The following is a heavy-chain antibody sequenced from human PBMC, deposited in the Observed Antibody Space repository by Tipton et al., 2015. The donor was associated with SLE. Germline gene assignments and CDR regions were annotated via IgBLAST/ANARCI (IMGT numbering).Heavy chain of an antibody. CDR3: ARSRTGSDAFDM. CDR2: IYYSGST. CDR1: GGSISSYY. V-gene: IGHV4-59*12. D-gene: IGHD1-1*01. J-gene: IGHJ3*02. Sequence: TLSLTCTVSGGSISSYYWSWIRQPPGKGLEWIGSIYYSGSTYYNPSLKSRVTISVDTSKNQFSLKLSSVTAADTAVYHCARSRTGSDAFDMWGQGTMVTVPS.